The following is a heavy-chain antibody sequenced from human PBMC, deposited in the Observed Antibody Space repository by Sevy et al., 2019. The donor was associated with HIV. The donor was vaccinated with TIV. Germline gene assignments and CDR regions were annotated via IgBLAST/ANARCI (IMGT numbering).Heavy chain of an antibody. CDR2: IYYNGNT. Sequence: SETLSLTCTVSDGSMSSYYWSWIRQPPGKGLEWIGYIYYNGNTNYNPSLESRVTMSIHTSMKQFSLKLRSVTAVDTAMYYCARGTRDGYNLYFDSWGQGTLVTVSS. J-gene: IGHJ4*02. CDR3: ARGTRDGYNLYFDS. V-gene: IGHV4-59*01. D-gene: IGHD5-12*01. CDR1: DGSMSSYY.